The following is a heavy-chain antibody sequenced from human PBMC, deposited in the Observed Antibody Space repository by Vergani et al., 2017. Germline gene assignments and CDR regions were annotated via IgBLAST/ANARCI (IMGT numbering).Heavy chain of an antibody. CDR2: ISYDGSNK. CDR1: GFTFSSYG. Sequence: QVQLVESGGGVVQPGRSLRLSCAASGFTFSSYGMHWVRQAPGKGLEWVAVISYDGSNKYYADSVKGRFTISRDNSKNTLYLQMNSLRAEDTAVYYCAKDRVWFVETYYFDYWGQGTLVTVSS. J-gene: IGHJ4*02. D-gene: IGHD3-10*01. V-gene: IGHV3-30*18. CDR3: AKDRVWFVETYYFDY.